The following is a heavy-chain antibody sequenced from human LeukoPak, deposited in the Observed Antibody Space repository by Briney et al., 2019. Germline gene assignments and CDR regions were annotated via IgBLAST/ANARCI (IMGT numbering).Heavy chain of an antibody. CDR1: GGSFSGYY. Sequence: SETLSLTCAVYGGSFSGYYWSWIRQPPGKGLEWIGEINHSGSTNYNRSLKSRVTISVDTSKNQFSLKLSSVTAADSAVYYCARGRWVSGNYYNFDFWGQGTLVAVSS. J-gene: IGHJ4*02. CDR3: ARGRWVSGNYYNFDF. D-gene: IGHD1-26*01. V-gene: IGHV4-34*01. CDR2: INHSGST.